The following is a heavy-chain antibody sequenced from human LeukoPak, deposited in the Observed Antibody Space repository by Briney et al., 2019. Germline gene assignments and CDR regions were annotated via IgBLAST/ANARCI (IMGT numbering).Heavy chain of an antibody. J-gene: IGHJ4*02. CDR2: VSGDGGVT. Sequence: GSLRLSCPVSGFTFRDFSMHWVRQAPGKGLQWVGLVSGDGGVTHYPDSVKGRFTISRDNNQNSLYLQMNSLTVEDSAFYYCAKGNNTISFNFDYWGQGTLVTVSS. CDR1: GFTFRDFS. V-gene: IGHV3-43*02. D-gene: IGHD2-2*01. CDR3: AKGNNTISFNFDY.